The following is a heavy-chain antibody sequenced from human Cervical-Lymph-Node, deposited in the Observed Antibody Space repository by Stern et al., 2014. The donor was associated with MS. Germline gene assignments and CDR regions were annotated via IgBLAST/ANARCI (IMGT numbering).Heavy chain of an antibody. Sequence: VQLVESGSVAKKPGSSVKVSCKVSGGTFSTERISWVRQAPGQGLEWMGSLIHIFGPAYYARQFQDRVTIIADESTSEVHMELSSLRSEDTGVYYCARLGSGYDSSYLDFWGQGSLVTVSS. CDR1: GGTFSTER. V-gene: IGHV1-69*01. J-gene: IGHJ4*02. CDR2: LIHIFGPA. CDR3: ARLGSGYDSSYLDF. D-gene: IGHD5-12*01.